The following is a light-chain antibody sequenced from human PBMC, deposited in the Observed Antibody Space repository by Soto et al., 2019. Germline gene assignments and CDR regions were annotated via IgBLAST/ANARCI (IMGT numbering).Light chain of an antibody. Sequence: DIQMTQSPSTLSASVGDRVTITCRASQSISSWLAWYQQKPGKAPKLLIYKASSLESGVPSRFSGSGSGTEFTLTIIGLQPDDFATYYCQQYNSYSRTFGQGTKVDIK. CDR1: QSISSW. CDR3: QQYNSYSRT. V-gene: IGKV1-5*03. J-gene: IGKJ1*01. CDR2: KAS.